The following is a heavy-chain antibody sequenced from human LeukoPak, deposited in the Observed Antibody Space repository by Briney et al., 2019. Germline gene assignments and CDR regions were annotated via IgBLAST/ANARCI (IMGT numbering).Heavy chain of an antibody. V-gene: IGHV3-30*03. J-gene: IGHJ5*02. CDR3: ARDYYYGSGSPILSGFDP. Sequence: GGSLRLSCAASGFTFSSYGMHWVRQAPGKGLEWVAVISYDGSNKYYADSVKGRFTISRDNSKNTLYLQMNSLRSEDTAVYYCARDYYYGSGSPILSGFDPWGQGTLVTVSS. CDR2: ISYDGSNK. CDR1: GFTFSSYG. D-gene: IGHD3-10*01.